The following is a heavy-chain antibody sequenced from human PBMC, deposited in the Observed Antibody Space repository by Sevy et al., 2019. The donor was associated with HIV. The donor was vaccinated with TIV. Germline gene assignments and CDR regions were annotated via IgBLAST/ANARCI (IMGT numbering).Heavy chain of an antibody. J-gene: IGHJ4*02. CDR2: FSFGCGKI. D-gene: IGHD2-8*01. Sequence: GGSLRLSCEASGFTFSKYSMSWVRQAPGKGLEWVSTFSFGCGKINYADSVKGRFTNTRDDSKNTLYLQMNSLGAADTSVDYCAGEGCTKPNDYWGQGTLVTVSS. CDR1: GFTFSKYS. V-gene: IGHV3-23*01. CDR3: AGEGCTKPNDY.